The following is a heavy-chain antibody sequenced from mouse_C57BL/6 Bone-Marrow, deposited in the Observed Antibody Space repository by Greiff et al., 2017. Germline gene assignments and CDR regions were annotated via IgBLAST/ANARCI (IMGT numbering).Heavy chain of an antibody. CDR1: GYSITSGYY. V-gene: IGHV3-6*01. D-gene: IGHD1-1*01. J-gene: IGHJ2*01. CDR3: ARERGSSFFDY. Sequence: EVQLQESGPGLVKPSQSLSLTCSVTGYSITSGYYWNWIRQFPGNKLEWMGYISYDGSNNYNPSLKNRISITRDTSKNQFFLKLNSVTTEDTATYYGARERGSSFFDYWGQGTTLTVSS. CDR2: ISYDGSN.